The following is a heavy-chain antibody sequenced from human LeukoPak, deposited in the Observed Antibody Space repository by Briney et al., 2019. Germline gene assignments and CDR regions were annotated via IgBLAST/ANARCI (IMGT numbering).Heavy chain of an antibody. V-gene: IGHV3-74*01. J-gene: IGHJ4*02. Sequence: PGGSLRLSCAASGFTFSMYWMHWVRQAPGKGLLWVSRINSDGSSTTYADSVKGQFTISRDNAKNTLYLQMDSLSAEDTAVYSCARDRNYYASSGYYGIDYWGQGTLVTVSS. D-gene: IGHD3-22*01. CDR1: GFTFSMYW. CDR2: INSDGSST. CDR3: ARDRNYYASSGYYGIDY.